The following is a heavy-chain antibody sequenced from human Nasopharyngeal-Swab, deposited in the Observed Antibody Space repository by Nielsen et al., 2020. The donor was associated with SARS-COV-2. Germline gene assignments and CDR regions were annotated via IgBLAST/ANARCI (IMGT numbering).Heavy chain of an antibody. CDR1: GFSFNNHG. Sequence: SLKISCAASGFSFNNHGMYWVRQAPGKGLEWVAVIWSDGKTTKYADSVKGRLTISRDKYRNTLYLQMNNLRVEDTAIYYCAREGPDSGTNVIDICGQGTMVTVSS. V-gene: IGHV3-33*01. CDR2: IWSDGKTT. CDR3: AREGPDSGTNVIDI. J-gene: IGHJ3*02. D-gene: IGHD5-12*01.